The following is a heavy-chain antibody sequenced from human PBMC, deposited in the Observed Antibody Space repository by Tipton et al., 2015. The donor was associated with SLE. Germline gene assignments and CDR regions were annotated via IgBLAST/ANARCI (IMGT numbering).Heavy chain of an antibody. D-gene: IGHD3-3*01. Sequence: SLRLSCAASGFTFSTYVMGWVRQAPGKGLEWVSAITGSGGFTTSADSVKGRFTISRDNSQNTLYLQMNSLRVEDTAIYYCARSFCSGNNCFLFDYWGQGALVTVSS. CDR1: GFTFSTYV. V-gene: IGHV3-23*01. J-gene: IGHJ4*02. CDR3: ARSFCSGNNCFLFDY. CDR2: ITGSGGFT.